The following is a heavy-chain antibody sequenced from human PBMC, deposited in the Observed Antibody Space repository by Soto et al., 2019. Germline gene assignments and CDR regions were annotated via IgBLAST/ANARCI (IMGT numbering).Heavy chain of an antibody. Sequence: GGSLRLSCAASGFTFSSYAMSWVRQAPGKGLEWVSAIGGSGGSTYYADSVKGRFNISRDNSKNTLYLQMNRLRAEDTDVHYCAKEPPLRVGATVDYWGQASLVTVSS. CDR3: AKEPPLRVGATVDY. V-gene: IGHV3-23*01. D-gene: IGHD1-26*01. J-gene: IGHJ4*02. CDR1: GFTFSSYA. CDR2: IGGSGGST.